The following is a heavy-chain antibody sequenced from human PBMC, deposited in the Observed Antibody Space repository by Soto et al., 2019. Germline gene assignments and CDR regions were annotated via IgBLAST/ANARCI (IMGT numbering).Heavy chain of an antibody. CDR3: ARGGLIVVVVATTPFGI. D-gene: IGHD2-15*01. CDR2: INPSGGST. CDR1: GYTFTSYY. J-gene: IGHJ3*02. Sequence: GASVKACWKASGYTFTSYYMHWVRQAHGQGLEWMGIINPSGGSTSYAQRFQGRVTVTRDTSTSTVYMELSSMRSEDTAVYYCARGGLIVVVVATTPFGIWGQGTMVTVSS. V-gene: IGHV1-46*01.